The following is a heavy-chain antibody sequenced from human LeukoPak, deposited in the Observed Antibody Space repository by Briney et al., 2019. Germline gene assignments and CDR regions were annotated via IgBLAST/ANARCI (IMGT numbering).Heavy chain of an antibody. CDR1: GFSFSSYW. V-gene: IGHV3-74*01. J-gene: IGHJ4*02. CDR3: ARVSIGWYHFDY. Sequence: GGSLRLSCVASGFSFSSYWMHWVRQVPGKGLVWVSRINPDGSTTSYADSVKDRFTISRDNAKSMVYLQMNSLGGEDSAVYYCARVSIGWYHFDYWGQGVLVSVSS. D-gene: IGHD6-19*01. CDR2: INPDGSTT.